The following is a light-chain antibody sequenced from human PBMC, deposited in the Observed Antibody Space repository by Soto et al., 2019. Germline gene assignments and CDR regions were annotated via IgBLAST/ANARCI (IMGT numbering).Light chain of an antibody. CDR2: GAS. V-gene: IGKV3-20*01. J-gene: IGKJ4*01. CDR3: QQYGSSPLT. CDR1: QSVSSSY. Sequence: EIVLTQSPGTLSLSPGERATLSCRASQSVSSSYLAWYQQKPGQAPRPLIYGASSRATGIPDRFSGSGSGTDFTLTISSLQPEDFAVYYCQQYGSSPLTFGGGTKVEIK.